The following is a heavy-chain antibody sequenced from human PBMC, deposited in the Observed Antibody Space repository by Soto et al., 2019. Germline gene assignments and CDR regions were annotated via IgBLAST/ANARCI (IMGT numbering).Heavy chain of an antibody. J-gene: IGHJ4*02. D-gene: IGHD2-2*01. Sequence: GASVKVSCKASGYTFTSYGISWVRQAPGQGLEWVGWISAYNGNTNYAQKLQGRVTMTTDTSTSTAYMELRSLRSDDTAVYYCARVDIVVVPAANFDYWGQGTLVTVSS. V-gene: IGHV1-18*01. CDR1: GYTFTSYG. CDR3: ARVDIVVVPAANFDY. CDR2: ISAYNGNT.